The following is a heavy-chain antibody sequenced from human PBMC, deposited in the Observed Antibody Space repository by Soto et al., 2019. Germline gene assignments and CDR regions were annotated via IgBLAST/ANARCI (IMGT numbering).Heavy chain of an antibody. CDR1: GFSFSSYW. Sequence: PGGSLRLSCAASGFSFSSYWMSWVRQAAGKGLEWVANIKQDGSEKYYVDSVKGRFTISRHNAKNSLYLQMNSLRAEDTAVYYCAREVDDGDDYRLLDYWGKATLVTVSS. D-gene: IGHD4-17*01. CDR3: AREVDDGDDYRLLDY. V-gene: IGHV3-7*03. CDR2: IKQDGSEK. J-gene: IGHJ4*02.